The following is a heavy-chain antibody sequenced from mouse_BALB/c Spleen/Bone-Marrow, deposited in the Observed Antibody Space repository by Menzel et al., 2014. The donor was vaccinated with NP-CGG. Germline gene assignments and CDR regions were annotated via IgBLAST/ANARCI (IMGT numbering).Heavy chain of an antibody. CDR2: IDTSDSYT. V-gene: IGHV1-69*01. Sequence: QVQLQQSGAELGMPGASVKMSCKASGYTFTDNWIYWVKQRPGQGLEWIGAIDTSDSYTNYNQKFKGKASLTVDASSSTAYMQVSSLTSDDSAVYYCARGGHDFSLDYWGQGTSVTVSS. CDR1: GYTFTDNW. CDR3: ARGGHDFSLDY. J-gene: IGHJ4*01. D-gene: IGHD2-4*01.